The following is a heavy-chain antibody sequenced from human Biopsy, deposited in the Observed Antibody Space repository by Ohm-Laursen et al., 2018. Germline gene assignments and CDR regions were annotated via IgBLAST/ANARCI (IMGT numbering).Heavy chain of an antibody. CDR2: NIPILGTG. Sequence: SSVKVSCKVSGYTFTAYFIHWVRQAPGQGLEWLGGNIPILGTGNYAQKFQDRVTVAADTSTSTATMELRSLRSDDTAMYYCATKLTGYFHHWGQGTLVIASS. J-gene: IGHJ1*01. V-gene: IGHV1-69*06. CDR3: ATKLTGYFHH. CDR1: GYTFTAYF. D-gene: IGHD3-9*01.